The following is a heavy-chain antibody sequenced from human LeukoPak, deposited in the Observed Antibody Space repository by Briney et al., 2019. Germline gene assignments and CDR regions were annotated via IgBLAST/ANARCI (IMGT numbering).Heavy chain of an antibody. CDR2: ISYDGSNK. CDR3: AKDPGEYYYGSGSYLGDYYFDY. J-gene: IGHJ4*02. V-gene: IGHV3-30*18. Sequence: GRSLRLSCAASGFTFSSYGMHWVSQAPGKGLEWVAVISYDGSNKYYADSVKGRFTISRDNSKNTLYLQMNSLRAEDTAVYYCAKDPGEYYYGSGSYLGDYYFDYWGQGTLVTVSS. D-gene: IGHD3-10*01. CDR1: GFTFSSYG.